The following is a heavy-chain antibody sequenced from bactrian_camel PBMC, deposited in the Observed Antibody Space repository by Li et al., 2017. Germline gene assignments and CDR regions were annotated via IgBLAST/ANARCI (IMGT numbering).Heavy chain of an antibody. CDR2: IMQDSPRA. J-gene: IGHJ7*01. D-gene: IGHD6*01. Sequence: HVQLVESGGGSVQAEGSLRLSCAASGTGTSSRANAMAWFRQRPGQGLEWVASIMQDSPRAEYADSVKGRFTISRDNAKNTLYLQLNSLKTEDTAMYYCANAVAGGTWYYYYYGMDYWGKGTQVTVS. V-gene: IGHV3-2*01. CDR1: GTGTSSRANA.